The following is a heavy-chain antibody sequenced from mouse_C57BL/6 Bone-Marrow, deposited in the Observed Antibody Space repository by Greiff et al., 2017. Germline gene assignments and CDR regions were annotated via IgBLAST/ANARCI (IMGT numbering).Heavy chain of an antibody. CDR3: ARTTNWADY. Sequence: VQLKQSGPGLVKPSQSLSLTCSVTGYSITSGYYWNWIRQFPGNKLEWMGYISYDGSNNYNPSLKNRISITRDTSKNQFFLKLNSVTTEDTATYYCARTTNWADYWGQGTTLTVSS. J-gene: IGHJ2*01. D-gene: IGHD4-1*01. CDR1: GYSITSGYY. V-gene: IGHV3-6*01. CDR2: ISYDGSN.